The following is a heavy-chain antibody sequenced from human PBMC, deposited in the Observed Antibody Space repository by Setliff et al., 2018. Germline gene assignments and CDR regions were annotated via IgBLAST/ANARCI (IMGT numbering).Heavy chain of an antibody. J-gene: IGHJ4*02. CDR3: TRAAREVVVPPSQKRNDY. CDR2: ISGYNGFI. Sequence: EASVKVSCKASGYSLNTYGISWVRQAPGQGLEWMGWISGYNGFIIYAQKFQGRVTMTTDTSTNTAYMELRSLRSDDTAMYYCTRAAREVVVPPSQKRNDYWGQGTLVTVSS. V-gene: IGHV1-18*01. D-gene: IGHD2-2*01. CDR1: GYSLNTYG.